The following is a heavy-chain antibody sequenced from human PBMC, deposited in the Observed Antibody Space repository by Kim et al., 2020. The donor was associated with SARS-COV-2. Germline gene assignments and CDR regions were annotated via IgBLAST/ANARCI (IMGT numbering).Heavy chain of an antibody. CDR1: GFTFSDYY. CDR2: ISGSSI. CDR3: ARRVRGTGDTFDI. D-gene: IGHD1-26*01. Sequence: GGSLRLSCAASGFTFSDYYMSWIRQAPGKGLEWVSYISGSSIYYADSVRGRFTISTDNAKNSLYLQMNSLRAEDTAVYYCARRVRGTGDTFDIWGQGTMVTVSS. V-gene: IGHV3-11*01. J-gene: IGHJ3*02.